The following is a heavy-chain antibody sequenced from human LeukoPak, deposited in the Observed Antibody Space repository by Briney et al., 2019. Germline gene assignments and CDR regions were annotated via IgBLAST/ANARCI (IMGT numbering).Heavy chain of an antibody. D-gene: IGHD1-26*01. CDR2: IYTTGRT. Sequence: PSQTLSLTCVVSDASISSDRYYWSWIRQPAGKGLEWIGRIYTTGRTNYSPSLKDRVTISVDTSKRQFSLNLNSVTAADTAVYYCARESEVGSAFFDHWGQGALVSVSS. V-gene: IGHV4-61*02. CDR1: DASISSDRYY. J-gene: IGHJ4*02. CDR3: ARESEVGSAFFDH.